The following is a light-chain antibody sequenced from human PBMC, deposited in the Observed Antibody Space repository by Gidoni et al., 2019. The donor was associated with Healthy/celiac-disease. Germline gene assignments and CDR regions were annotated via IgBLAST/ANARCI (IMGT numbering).Light chain of an antibody. CDR2: EVS. CDR3: SSYTSSSTRV. CDR1: SSDVGGYHY. Sequence: SALTQPASVSGSPGQSITISCTGTSSDVGGYHYVSLYQQHPGKAPKLMIYEVSNRPSGVANRFSGSKSGNTASLTISGLQAEDEADYYCSSYTSSSTRVFGGGTKLTVL. J-gene: IGLJ3*02. V-gene: IGLV2-14*01.